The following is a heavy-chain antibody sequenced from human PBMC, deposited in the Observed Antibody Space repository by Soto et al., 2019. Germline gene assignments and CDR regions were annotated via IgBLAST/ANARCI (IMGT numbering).Heavy chain of an antibody. CDR1: GFTFSSYG. Sequence: QVQLVESGGGVVQPGRSLRLSCAASGFTFSSYGMHWVRQAPGKGLEWVAVISYDGSNKYYADSVKGRFTISRDNSKNTLYLQMNSLRAEDTAVYYCAKSRMPYYASCLGYWGQETLVTVSS. CDR3: AKSRMPYYASCLGY. J-gene: IGHJ4*02. CDR2: ISYDGSNK. V-gene: IGHV3-30*18. D-gene: IGHD3-10*01.